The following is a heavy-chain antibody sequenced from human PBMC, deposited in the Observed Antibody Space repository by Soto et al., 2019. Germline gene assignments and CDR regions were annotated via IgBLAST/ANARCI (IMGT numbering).Heavy chain of an antibody. CDR3: ARDRGVITY. V-gene: IGHV3-30*03. Sequence: QVQLVESGGGVVQPGRSLRLSCAASGFTFSSYGMHWVRQAPGKGLEWVAVISYDGSNKYYADSVKGRFTISRDNSKNPLYLQMNSLRAEDTAVYYCARDRGVITYWGQGTLVTVSS. CDR1: GFTFSSYG. CDR2: ISYDGSNK. D-gene: IGHD3-10*01. J-gene: IGHJ4*02.